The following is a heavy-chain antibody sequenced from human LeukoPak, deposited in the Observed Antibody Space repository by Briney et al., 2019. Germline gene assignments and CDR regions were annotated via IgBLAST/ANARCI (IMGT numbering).Heavy chain of an antibody. J-gene: IGHJ6*02. D-gene: IGHD6-6*01. Sequence: SGGPLRLSCAASGFTFSSYAMTWVRQAPGKGLEWVSAISGSGGSTYYADSVKGRFTISRDNSKNTLYLQMNSLRAEDTAVYYCAKEIGTRSSGMDVWGQGTTVTVSS. CDR3: AKEIGTRSSGMDV. CDR2: ISGSGGST. CDR1: GFTFSSYA. V-gene: IGHV3-23*01.